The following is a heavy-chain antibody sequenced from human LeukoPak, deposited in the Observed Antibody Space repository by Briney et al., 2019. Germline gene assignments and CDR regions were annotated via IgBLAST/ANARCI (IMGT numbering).Heavy chain of an antibody. CDR2: IYYSGSA. J-gene: IGHJ3*02. Sequence: PSETLSLTCTVSGGSISSTSYYWGWLRQPPETGLEWIGSIYYSGSAYYNPSLKSRVTISVDTSKNQFSLKLTSVTAADTAIYFCARDRPNVHSTGYYSRHDAFDIWGQGTMVTVSS. V-gene: IGHV4-39*07. D-gene: IGHD3-22*01. CDR1: GGSISSTSYY. CDR3: ARDRPNVHSTGYYSRHDAFDI.